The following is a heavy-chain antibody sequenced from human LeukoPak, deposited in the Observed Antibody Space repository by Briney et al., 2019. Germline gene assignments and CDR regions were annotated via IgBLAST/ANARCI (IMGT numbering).Heavy chain of an antibody. V-gene: IGHV3-11*01. Sequence: GGSLRLSCAASGFTFGDYYMSGIRQAPGKGLEWVSYISNSGNTIKEADSVRGRFTISRDNAQNSLFLQMKSLRADDTAVYYCARYRVITNDYFDSWGQGTLVTVSS. D-gene: IGHD3-16*01. J-gene: IGHJ4*02. CDR1: GFTFGDYY. CDR3: ARYRVITNDYFDS. CDR2: ISNSGNTI.